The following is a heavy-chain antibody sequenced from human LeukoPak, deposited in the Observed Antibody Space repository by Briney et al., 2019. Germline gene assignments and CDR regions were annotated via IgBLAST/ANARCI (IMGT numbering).Heavy chain of an antibody. Sequence: SETLSLTCTVSGGSISTNYWSWMRQAPGKGLEWIGYIYYSGSTNYNPSLKSRVTISVDTSKNQFSLKLSSVTAADTAVYYCARRAPYSYEWSTLDYWGQGTLVTVSS. CDR3: ARRAPYSYEWSTLDY. J-gene: IGHJ4*02. CDR2: IYYSGST. D-gene: IGHD5-18*01. V-gene: IGHV4-59*08. CDR1: GGSISTNY.